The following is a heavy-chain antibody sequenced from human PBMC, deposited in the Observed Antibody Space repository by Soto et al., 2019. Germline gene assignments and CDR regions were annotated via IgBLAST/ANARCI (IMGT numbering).Heavy chain of an antibody. D-gene: IGHD3-3*01. CDR2: ISAYNGNT. Sequence: ASVKVSCKASGYTFTSYGSSWVRQAPVQGLEWMGWISAYNGNTNEAQKVQGRVTMTTEPSTSTAYMELRSLRSDDTAVYYCAREGLRSVEWSRMDVCGQGTTVTVSS. J-gene: IGHJ6*02. CDR3: AREGLRSVEWSRMDV. CDR1: GYTFTSYG. V-gene: IGHV1-18*04.